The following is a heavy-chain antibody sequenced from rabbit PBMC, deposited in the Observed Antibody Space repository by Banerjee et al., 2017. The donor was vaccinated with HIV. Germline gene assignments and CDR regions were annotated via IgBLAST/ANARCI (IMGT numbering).Heavy chain of an antibody. CDR2: INTSSGNT. CDR3: ARLGDGSLKL. D-gene: IGHD5-1*01. J-gene: IGHJ6*01. Sequence: QSLEESGGDLVKPGAFLTLTCTASGFSLSSSYNLCWVRQAPGKGLEWIGCINTSSGNTVYASWAKGRFTISKTSSTTVTLQMTSLTAADTATYFCARLGDGSLKLWGQGTLVTVS. V-gene: IGHV1S40*01. CDR1: GFSLSSSYN.